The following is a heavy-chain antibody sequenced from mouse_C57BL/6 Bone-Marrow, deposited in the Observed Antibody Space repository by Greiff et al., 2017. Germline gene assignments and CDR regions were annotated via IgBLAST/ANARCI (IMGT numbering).Heavy chain of an antibody. J-gene: IGHJ2*01. Sequence: VQLQQPGAELVKPGTSVKLSCKASGYTFTSYWMQWVKQRPGQGLEWIGEIDPSDSYTNYNQKFKGKATLTVDPSSSTAYMQLSSLTSEDSAVYYCATSDGDYGGQGTTLTGSA. V-gene: IGHV1-50*01. CDR1: GYTFTSYW. CDR2: IDPSDSYT. CDR3: ATSDGDY.